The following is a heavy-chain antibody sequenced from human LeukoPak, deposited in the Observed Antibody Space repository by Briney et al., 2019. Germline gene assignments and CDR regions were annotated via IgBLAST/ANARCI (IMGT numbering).Heavy chain of an antibody. D-gene: IGHD2-2*01. J-gene: IGHJ6*02. CDR3: ARDQYRLKVVPALWDYGMDV. CDR2: FPYGGSSK. V-gene: IGHV3-30-3*01. CDR1: GFTFNNCT. Sequence: GGSLRLSCAASGFTFNNCTLHWVRQAPGKGLEWVAIFPYGGSSKYYADSVQGRFTISRDNSKNTLYLQMNSLRAEDTAVYYCARDQYRLKVVPALWDYGMDVWGQGTTVTVSS.